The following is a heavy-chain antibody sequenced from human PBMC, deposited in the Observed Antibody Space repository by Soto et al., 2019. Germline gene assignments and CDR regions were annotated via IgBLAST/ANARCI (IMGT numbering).Heavy chain of an antibody. CDR2: INSDGSST. CDR3: ARDLVVVAATGWFDP. CDR1: GFSFRSYW. Sequence: GGALSLFPGASGFSFRSYWVHWVPPTPRKGLVWVSRINSDGSSTSYADSVKGRFTISRDNAKNTLYLQMNSLRAEDTAVYYCARDLVVVAATGWFDPWGQGTLVTVSS. J-gene: IGHJ5*02. D-gene: IGHD2-15*01. V-gene: IGHV3-74*01.